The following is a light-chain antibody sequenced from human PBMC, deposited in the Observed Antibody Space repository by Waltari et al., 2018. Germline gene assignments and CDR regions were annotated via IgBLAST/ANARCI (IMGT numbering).Light chain of an antibody. CDR2: DAS. V-gene: IGKV3-11*01. CDR3: QQRSSWTPHT. J-gene: IGKJ2*01. CDR1: QSVGTY. Sequence: EIVLTQSPATLSLSPGESATLSCRASQSVGTYLAWYQQKPGQAPRLLIYDASNSATGIPARFRGSESGADFTLTSSSLDAEDFAVYYCQQRSSWTPHTFGQGARLEIK.